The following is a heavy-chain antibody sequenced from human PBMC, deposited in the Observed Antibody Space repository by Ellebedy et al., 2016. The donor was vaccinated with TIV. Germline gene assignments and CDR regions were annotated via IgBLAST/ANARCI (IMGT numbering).Heavy chain of an antibody. Sequence: AASVKVSCKASGYTFTSYYMHWVRQAPGQGLEWMGWISAYNGNTNYAQKLQGRVTMTTDTSTDTAYMELRSLRSDDTAVYFCARYSGSGTYYRNGMDVWGQGTTVTVSS. V-gene: IGHV1-18*04. CDR1: GYTFTSYY. D-gene: IGHD3-10*01. CDR3: ARYSGSGTYYRNGMDV. J-gene: IGHJ6*02. CDR2: ISAYNGNT.